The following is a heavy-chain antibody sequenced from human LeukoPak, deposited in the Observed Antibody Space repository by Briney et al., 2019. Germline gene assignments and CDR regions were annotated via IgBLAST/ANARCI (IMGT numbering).Heavy chain of an antibody. CDR2: INPSGGST. D-gene: IGHD3-22*01. Sequence: GASVKVSCKASGYTFTSYYMHWVRQAPGQGLEWMGIINPSGGSTSYAQKFQGRVTITADESTSTAYMELGSLRSEDTAVYYCARSTLSYDSSGYYPQELDYWGQGTLVTVSS. CDR3: ARSTLSYDSSGYYPQELDY. V-gene: IGHV1-46*01. CDR1: GYTFTSYY. J-gene: IGHJ4*02.